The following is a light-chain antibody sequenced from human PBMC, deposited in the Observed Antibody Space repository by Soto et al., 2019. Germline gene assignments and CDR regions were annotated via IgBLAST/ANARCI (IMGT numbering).Light chain of an antibody. CDR2: EVS. CDR1: SSDVGGYNY. V-gene: IGLV2-14*01. J-gene: IGLJ1*01. Sequence: QSVLTQPASVSGSPGQSITISCTGTSSDVGGYNYVSWYQQHPGKAPKLMIYEVSSRPSGVSNRFSGSKSGNTASLTISGLQAEDEADYYCSSYTSSSTLGVFGTGSMVTV. CDR3: SSYTSSSTLGV.